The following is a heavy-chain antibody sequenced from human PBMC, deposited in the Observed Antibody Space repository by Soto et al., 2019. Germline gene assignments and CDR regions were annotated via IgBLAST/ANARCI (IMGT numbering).Heavy chain of an antibody. CDR3: ARMPNYDILTGSNYYFDY. CDR2: ISAYNGNT. V-gene: IGHV1-18*01. CDR1: GYTFTSYG. Sequence: QVQLVQSGAEVKKPGASVKVSCKASGYTFTSYGICWVRQAPGQGLEWMGWISAYNGNTNYAQKLQGRVTMTTDTSTSTAYMELRSLRSDDTAVYYCARMPNYDILTGSNYYFDYWGQGTLVTVSS. J-gene: IGHJ4*02. D-gene: IGHD3-9*01.